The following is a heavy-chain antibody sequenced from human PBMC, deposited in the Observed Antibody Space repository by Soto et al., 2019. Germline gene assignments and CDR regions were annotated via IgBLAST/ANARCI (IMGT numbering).Heavy chain of an antibody. CDR3: ARGIAAAGTTYNWFDP. Sequence: QVQLVQSGSELKTPGASVKVSCKASGYTFTSYAMNWVRQAPGQGLEWMGWINTNTGNPTYAQGFTGRFVFSLDTSVSTAYLQICSLKAEDTAVYYCARGIAAAGTTYNWFDPWGQGTLVTVSS. CDR2: INTNTGNP. CDR1: GYTFTSYA. D-gene: IGHD6-13*01. V-gene: IGHV7-4-1*01. J-gene: IGHJ5*02.